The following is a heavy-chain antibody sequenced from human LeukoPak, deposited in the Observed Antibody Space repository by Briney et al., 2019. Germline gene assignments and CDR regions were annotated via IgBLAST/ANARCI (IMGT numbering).Heavy chain of an antibody. CDR2: IYYSGSA. V-gene: IGHV4-31*03. CDR1: GGSISSGGYY. D-gene: IGHD2-15*01. CDR3: ATYCSGGSCPSYYFDY. J-gene: IGHJ4*02. Sequence: SETLSLTCTVSGGSISSGGYYWSWIRQHPGKGLEWIGYIYYSGSAYYNPSLKSRVTISVDTSKNQFSLKLSSVTAADTAVYYCATYCSGGSCPSYYFDYWGQGTLVTVSS.